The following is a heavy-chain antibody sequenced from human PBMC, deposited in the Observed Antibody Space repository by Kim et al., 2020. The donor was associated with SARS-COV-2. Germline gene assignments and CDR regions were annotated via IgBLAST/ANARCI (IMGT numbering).Heavy chain of an antibody. D-gene: IGHD6-13*01. V-gene: IGHV3-30*02. J-gene: IGHJ4*02. Sequence: YTDSVKRRFTISRDNSKNTLYLQMNFLRAEDSAVYYCAKDTSSWYAITDYWGQGTLVTVSS. CDR3: AKDTSSWYAITDY.